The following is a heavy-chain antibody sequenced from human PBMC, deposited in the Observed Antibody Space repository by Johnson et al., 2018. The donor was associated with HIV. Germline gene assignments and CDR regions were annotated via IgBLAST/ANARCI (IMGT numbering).Heavy chain of an antibody. CDR2: IRHDGNNK. J-gene: IGHJ3*02. V-gene: IGHV3-30*02. D-gene: IGHD1-1*01. Sequence: QVQLVESGGGVVQPGGSLRLSCAASGFTFSNYGMHWVRQGPGKGLEWVAFIRHDGNNKYYVASVKGRFTISRDNAKKSLYLQMNSLRAEDTAVYYCARDGSNFGAFDIWGQGTMVTVSS. CDR1: GFTFSNYG. CDR3: ARDGSNFGAFDI.